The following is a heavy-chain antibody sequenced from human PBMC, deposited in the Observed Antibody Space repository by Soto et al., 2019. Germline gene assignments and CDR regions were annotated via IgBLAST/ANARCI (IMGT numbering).Heavy chain of an antibody. V-gene: IGHV4-39*01. J-gene: IGHJ5*02. D-gene: IGHD1-20*01. Sequence: SLTCTVSGGSIRVQSYYWTWIRQTPGKGLEWVGSSYYSGTSYFNPALKGRVTISVDTSTNQFSLRLTSVTAADTAVYYCTRRYNWHDHYFDPWGQGTLVTVSS. CDR1: GGSIRVQSYY. CDR2: SYYSGTS. CDR3: TRRYNWHDHYFDP.